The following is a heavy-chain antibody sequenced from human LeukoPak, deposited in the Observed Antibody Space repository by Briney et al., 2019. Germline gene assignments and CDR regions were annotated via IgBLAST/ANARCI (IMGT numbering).Heavy chain of an antibody. CDR2: INRDGSRT. CDR1: GFTFSNHW. D-gene: IGHD5-18*01. J-gene: IGHJ4*02. Sequence: GGSLRLSCAASGFTFSNHWMHWVRQAPGKGLMWVSRINRDGSRTDYADSVKGRFTISRDDAKNTLYLQVNSLRVEDTAVYFCARGGSDTAMAHDYWGQGTLVTVSS. V-gene: IGHV3-74*01. CDR3: ARGGSDTAMAHDY.